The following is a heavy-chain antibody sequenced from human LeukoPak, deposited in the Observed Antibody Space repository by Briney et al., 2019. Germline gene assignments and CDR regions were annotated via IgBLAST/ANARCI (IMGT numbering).Heavy chain of an antibody. CDR3: ARNFYDSSGYYRIDS. CDR2: ISSSGSTI. D-gene: IGHD3-22*01. V-gene: IGHV3-48*03. CDR1: GFTFSSYA. Sequence: GGSLRLSCAASGFTFSSYAMHWVRQAPGKGLEWVSYISSSGSTISYAESVKGRLTVSRDNARNSVYLQMNSLRAEDTAVYYCARNFYDSSGYYRIDSWGQGTLVTVSS. J-gene: IGHJ4*02.